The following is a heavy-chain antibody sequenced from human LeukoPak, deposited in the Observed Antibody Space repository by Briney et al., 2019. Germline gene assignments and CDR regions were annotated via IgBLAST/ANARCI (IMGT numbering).Heavy chain of an antibody. D-gene: IGHD2-2*01. Sequence: GGSLRLSCAASGFTFSSYAMSWVRQAPGKGLEWVSAISGSGGSTYYADSVKGRFTISRDNSKNTLYLQMNSLRAEDTAVYYCAREDIVVVPAAQSYYYYGMDVWGQGTTVTVSS. V-gene: IGHV3-23*01. CDR1: GFTFSSYA. CDR3: AREDIVVVPAAQSYYYYGMDV. J-gene: IGHJ6*02. CDR2: ISGSGGST.